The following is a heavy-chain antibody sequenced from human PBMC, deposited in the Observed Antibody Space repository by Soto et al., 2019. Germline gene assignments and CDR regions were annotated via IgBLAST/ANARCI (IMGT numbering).Heavy chain of an antibody. CDR2: INQDGSEK. V-gene: IGHV3-7*05. J-gene: IGHJ4*02. CDR1: GLRFSSYS. D-gene: IGHD3-10*01. Sequence: GGSLRLSWAASGLRFSSYSMSWVRQAPGKGLEWVANINQDGSEKYYVDSVKGRFIISRDNAENSLYLQMSSLIAEDTAVYYCTSLMVRGVMWLDYWGQGALVTVSS. CDR3: TSLMVRGVMWLDY.